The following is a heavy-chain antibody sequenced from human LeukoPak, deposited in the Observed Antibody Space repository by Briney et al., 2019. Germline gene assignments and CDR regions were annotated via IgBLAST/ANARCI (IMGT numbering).Heavy chain of an antibody. J-gene: IGHJ4*02. CDR1: GYTFTTHD. Sequence: ASVKVSCKASGYTFTTHDINWVRQATGQGLEWMGWMSPNSGDTGYAQKFQGRVTMTSDSSISTAFMELSSLKSEDTAIYYCVRTPPNWGFDYWGQGTLVTVSS. CDR2: MSPNSGDT. V-gene: IGHV1-8*01. D-gene: IGHD7-27*01. CDR3: VRTPPNWGFDY.